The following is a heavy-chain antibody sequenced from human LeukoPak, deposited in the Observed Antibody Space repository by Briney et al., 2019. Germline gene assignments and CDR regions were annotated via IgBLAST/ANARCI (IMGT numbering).Heavy chain of an antibody. D-gene: IGHD3-10*01. CDR1: GGSISSYY. J-gene: IGHJ4*02. CDR2: IYYSGST. V-gene: IGHV4-59*12. Sequence: SETLSLTCTVSGGSISSYYWSWIRQPPGKGLEWIGYIYYSGSTNYNPSLKSRVTISLDTSKNQFSLKLTSVTAADTAVYYCAKSGSYYGSTSGWGQGTLVTVSP. CDR3: AKSGSYYGSTSG.